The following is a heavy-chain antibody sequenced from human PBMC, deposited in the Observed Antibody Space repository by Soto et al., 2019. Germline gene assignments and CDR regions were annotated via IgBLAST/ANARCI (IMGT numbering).Heavy chain of an antibody. V-gene: IGHV3-30-3*01. J-gene: IGHJ6*02. CDR1: GFTFSSYA. D-gene: IGHD3-16*01. CDR2: ISYDGSNK. Sequence: QVQLVESGGGVVQPGRSLRLSCAASGFTFSSYAMHWVRQAPGKGLEWVAVISYDGSNKYYADSVKGRFTISRDNSQNTLYLQMNSLRAEDTAVYYCARELSTNGFWGCYSGFAYYYGMDVWGQGTTVTVSS. CDR3: ARELSTNGFWGCYSGFAYYYGMDV.